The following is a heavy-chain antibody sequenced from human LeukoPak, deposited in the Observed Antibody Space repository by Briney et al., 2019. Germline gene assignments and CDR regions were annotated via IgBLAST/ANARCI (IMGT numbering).Heavy chain of an antibody. V-gene: IGHV3-21*01. J-gene: IGHJ6*03. Sequence: PGGSLRLSCAASGFTFSSYSMNWVRQAPGKGLEWVSSISSSSSYIYYADSVKGRFTISRDNAKNSLYLQMNSLRAEDTAVYYCARFTWLQLDYYYYMDVWGKGTTVTVSS. CDR1: GFTFSSYS. D-gene: IGHD5-24*01. CDR3: ARFTWLQLDYYYYMDV. CDR2: ISSSSSYI.